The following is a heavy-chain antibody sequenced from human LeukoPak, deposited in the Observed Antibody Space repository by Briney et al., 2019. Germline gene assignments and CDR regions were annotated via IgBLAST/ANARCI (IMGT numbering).Heavy chain of an antibody. V-gene: IGHV4-31*03. CDR1: GGSISSGGYY. D-gene: IGHD6-6*01. Sequence: SETLSLTCTASGGSISSGGYYWSWIRQHPGKGLEWIGYIYYSGSTYYNPSLKSRVTISVDTSKNQFSLKLSSVTAADTAVYYCARDSSSSGPAFDYWGQGTLVTVSS. CDR3: ARDSSSSGPAFDY. CDR2: IYYSGST. J-gene: IGHJ4*02.